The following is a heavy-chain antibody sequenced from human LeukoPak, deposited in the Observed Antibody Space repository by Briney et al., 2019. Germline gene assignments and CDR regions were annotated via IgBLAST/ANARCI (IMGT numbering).Heavy chain of an antibody. Sequence: PSETLSLTCTVSGDSISSSSYYWEWIRRPPGKGLEWIGSTFYSGSTYYNPSLKSRVTISVDTSKNQFSLKLSSVTAADTAVYYCARGAPYDFWSGYYPHAFDIWGQGTMVTVSS. CDR1: GDSISSSSYY. CDR2: TFYSGST. V-gene: IGHV4-39*07. D-gene: IGHD3-3*01. CDR3: ARGAPYDFWSGYYPHAFDI. J-gene: IGHJ3*02.